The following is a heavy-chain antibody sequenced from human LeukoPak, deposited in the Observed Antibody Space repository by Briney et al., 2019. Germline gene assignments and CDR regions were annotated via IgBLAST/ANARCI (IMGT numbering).Heavy chain of an antibody. D-gene: IGHD6-19*01. CDR3: ARRYSSGWTPFDY. V-gene: IGHV5-51*01. CDR1: GYSFTSYW. J-gene: IGHJ4*02. CDR2: IYPGDSDT. Sequence: GESLKISCKGSGYSFTSYWIGWVRQMPGKGLEWMGIIYPGDSDTRYSPSLQGQVTISADKSISTAYLQWSSLKASDTATYYCARRYSSGWTPFDYWGQGTLVTVSS.